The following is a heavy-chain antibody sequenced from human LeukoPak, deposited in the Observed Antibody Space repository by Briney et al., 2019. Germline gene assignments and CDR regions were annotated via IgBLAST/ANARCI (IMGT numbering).Heavy chain of an antibody. Sequence: SETLSLTCTVSGGSISSFYWSWIRQPAGKGLEWIGRIYTSGSTNYNPFLKSRVTMSVDTSKNQFSLKLTSVTAADTAMYYCARGRGYGDYHYYFDYWGQGTLVTVSS. CDR1: GGSISSFY. J-gene: IGHJ4*02. V-gene: IGHV4-4*07. CDR3: ARGRGYGDYHYYFDY. CDR2: IYTSGST. D-gene: IGHD4-17*01.